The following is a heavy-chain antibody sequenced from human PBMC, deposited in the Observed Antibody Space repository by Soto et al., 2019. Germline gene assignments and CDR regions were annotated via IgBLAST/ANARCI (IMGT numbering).Heavy chain of an antibody. CDR3: ARDREYYIGMDV. V-gene: IGHV1-18*01. Sequence: QAQLVQSGAEVKKPGASVKVSCKASGYTFTSYGISWVRQAPGQGLEWMGWISAHSGNTNYAQKVQGRVTMTTETSTNTAYLELRYLRFDDTAVYYCARDREYYIGMDVWGQGTTVAVSS. CDR2: ISAHSGNT. CDR1: GYTFTSYG. J-gene: IGHJ6*02.